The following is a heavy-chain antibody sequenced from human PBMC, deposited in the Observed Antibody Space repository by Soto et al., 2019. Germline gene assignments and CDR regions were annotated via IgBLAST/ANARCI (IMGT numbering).Heavy chain of an antibody. V-gene: IGHV4-39*01. Sequence: SETLSLTCTVSGGSISSSSYYWGWIRQPPGKGLEWIGSIYYSGSTYYNPSLKSRVTISVDTSKNQFSLKLSSVTAADTAVYYCARRTDFWRDYGMDVWGQGTTVTVSS. CDR2: IYYSGST. J-gene: IGHJ6*02. D-gene: IGHD3-3*01. CDR3: ARRTDFWRDYGMDV. CDR1: GGSISSSSYY.